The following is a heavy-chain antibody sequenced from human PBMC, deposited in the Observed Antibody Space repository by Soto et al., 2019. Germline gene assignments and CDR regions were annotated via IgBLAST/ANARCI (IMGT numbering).Heavy chain of an antibody. V-gene: IGHV3-15*01. CDR3: LTGGYDRLL. CDR1: GFTSSNAW. D-gene: IGHD3-22*01. J-gene: IGHJ4*02. Sequence: GGSLRLSCAASGFTSSNAWRSWVGQAPGKGLEWVGLIKSKHAGGTSDYAAPVKGRFTISRDDSKNTLYLEMNSVKSDDTAVYYCLTGGYDRLLWGKGTLVTVSS. CDR2: IKSKHAGGTS.